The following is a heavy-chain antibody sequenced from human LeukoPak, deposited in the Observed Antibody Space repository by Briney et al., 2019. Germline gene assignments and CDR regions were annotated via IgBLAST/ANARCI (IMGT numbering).Heavy chain of an antibody. D-gene: IGHD2-15*01. Sequence: PSETLSLTCTVSGGSISSSSYYWGWIRQPPGKGLEWIGSIYYSGSTYYSPSLKSRVTISVDTSKNQFSLKVTSVTAADTAVYYCVRHGGGYCSGGSCYVDYWGQGTLVTVSS. J-gene: IGHJ4*02. CDR2: IYYSGST. CDR1: GGSISSSSYY. CDR3: VRHGGGYCSGGSCYVDY. V-gene: IGHV4-39*01.